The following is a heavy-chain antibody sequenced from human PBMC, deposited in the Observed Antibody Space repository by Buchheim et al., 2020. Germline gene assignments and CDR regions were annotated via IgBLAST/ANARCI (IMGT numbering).Heavy chain of an antibody. CDR2: INEDESEK. J-gene: IGHJ4*02. Sequence: EVQLVESGGGLVQPGGSLRLSCAVSGFMFNNYWMSWVRQAPGKGLEWVANINEDESEKYYGDSVKGRFTISRDNAKNSLYLQMNSLRAEDTAVYYCARDLEDDLAFDSWGQGTL. D-gene: IGHD3-3*01. V-gene: IGHV3-7*01. CDR3: ARDLEDDLAFDS. CDR1: GFMFNNYW.